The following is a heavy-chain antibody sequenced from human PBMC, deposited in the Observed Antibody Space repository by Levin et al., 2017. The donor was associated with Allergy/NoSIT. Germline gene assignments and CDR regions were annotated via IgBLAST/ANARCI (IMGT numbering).Heavy chain of an antibody. Sequence: KVSCKGSGYSFASYWIGWVRQLPGKGLEWMGIIYPGDSDTRYSPSFQGQVTMSLDKSISTAYLQWTSLKAPDTAMYYWARPKTVDMRNDAFDIWGQGTMVTVS. CDR1: GYSFASYW. V-gene: IGHV5-51*01. D-gene: IGHD5-12*01. CDR3: ARPKTVDMRNDAFDI. CDR2: IYPGDSDT. J-gene: IGHJ3*02.